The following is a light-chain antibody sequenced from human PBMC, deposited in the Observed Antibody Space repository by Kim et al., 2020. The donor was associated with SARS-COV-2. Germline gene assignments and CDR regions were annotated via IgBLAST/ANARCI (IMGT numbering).Light chain of an antibody. J-gene: IGLJ3*02. CDR2: DDS. CDR1: KIGSKS. Sequence: APGKTARITCGGSKIGSKSVHWYQQKPGQAPVLVIYDDSDRPSGIPERFSGSNSGNTATLTISRVEAGDEADYYCQVWDSSSDHWVFGGGTQLTVL. V-gene: IGLV3-21*03. CDR3: QVWDSSSDHWV.